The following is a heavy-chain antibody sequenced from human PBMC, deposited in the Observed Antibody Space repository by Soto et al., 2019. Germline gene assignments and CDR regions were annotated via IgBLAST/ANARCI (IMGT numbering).Heavy chain of an antibody. D-gene: IGHD3-10*01. J-gene: IGHJ4*02. CDR2: ISSSSSTI. CDR1: GFTFSSDS. V-gene: IGHV3-48*02. Sequence: EVQLVESGGGLVQPGGSLRLSCAASGFTFSSDSMNWVRQAPGKGLEWGSYISSSSSTIYYADSVKGRFTISRDNAKNSLYLQMTSLRDEDTAVYYCERDPSAYYYGSGSYSPSDYWGQGTLVTVSS. CDR3: ERDPSAYYYGSGSYSPSDY.